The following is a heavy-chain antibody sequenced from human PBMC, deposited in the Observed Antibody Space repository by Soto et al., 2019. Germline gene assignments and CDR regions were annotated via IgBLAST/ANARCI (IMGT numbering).Heavy chain of an antibody. CDR1: GNTINKYY. J-gene: IGHJ3*02. Sequence: QVQLVQSGAEVTQPRASVKVSCKASGNTINKYYIHWLRQAPAQGLEWIGVINPSGLSTSYAQKFQIRVTMTRDTSTTTVYMELSSLRSEDTALYFCVRDSNAYQRQHVFDIWGQGTLVTVSS. D-gene: IGHD2-8*01. CDR3: VRDSNAYQRQHVFDI. V-gene: IGHV1-46*02. CDR2: INPSGLST.